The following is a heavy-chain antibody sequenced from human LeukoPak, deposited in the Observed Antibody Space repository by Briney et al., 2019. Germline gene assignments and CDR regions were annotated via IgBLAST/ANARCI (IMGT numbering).Heavy chain of an antibody. Sequence: PGGSLRLSCAASGLTFSTAWMSWVRQAPGKGLEWVGRIKSKTDGETTDYAAPVKGRFTISRDDSKYTLYLQMNSLRAEDTAVYYCARDLRIQLLGTPFDYWGQGTLVTVSS. CDR3: ARDLRIQLLGTPFDY. CDR2: IKSKTDGETT. CDR1: GLTFSTAW. J-gene: IGHJ4*02. V-gene: IGHV3-15*01. D-gene: IGHD5-18*01.